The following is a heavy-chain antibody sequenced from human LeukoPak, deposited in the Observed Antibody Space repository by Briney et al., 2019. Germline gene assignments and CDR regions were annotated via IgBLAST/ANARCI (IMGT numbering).Heavy chain of an antibody. CDR3: ARDLAYSRLDY. Sequence: GGSLRLSCVVSGFTSSNYAMTWVRQAPGKGLEWVASINPDGNKKYSADSVKGRFTISRDNAENSLYLQMNSLRVEDTAFYYCARDLAYSRLDYWGQGMLVTVSS. D-gene: IGHD5-18*01. CDR2: INPDGNKK. J-gene: IGHJ4*02. V-gene: IGHV3-7*01. CDR1: GFTSSNYA.